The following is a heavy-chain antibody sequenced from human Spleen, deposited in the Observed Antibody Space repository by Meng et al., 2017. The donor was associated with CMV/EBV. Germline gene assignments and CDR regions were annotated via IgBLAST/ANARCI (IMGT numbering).Heavy chain of an antibody. Sequence: ASVQVSCKASGDSFSSYDISWVRQALGQGREWMGWISAKNGDTTFAQNFKGRVTLTRETSSSTAYRELNRLRSDDTAVYYCATSAYDSSGYYWGFDHWGQGTLVTVSS. V-gene: IGHV1-2*02. CDR3: ATSAYDSSGYYWGFDH. CDR2: ISAKNGDT. J-gene: IGHJ4*02. D-gene: IGHD3-22*01. CDR1: GDSFSSYD.